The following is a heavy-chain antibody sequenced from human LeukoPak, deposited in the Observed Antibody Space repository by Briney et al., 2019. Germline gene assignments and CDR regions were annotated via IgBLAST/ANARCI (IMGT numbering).Heavy chain of an antibody. Sequence: EASLKVSCKVSGYTFTGYYLHWLRQAPGQGLEWMGRINPDSGGTNYAQKFQGRVTMTRDTSINTAYMDLSSLRSDDTAVYYCARGPSGSDYWGQGTPVTVSS. J-gene: IGHJ4*02. V-gene: IGHV1-2*06. CDR3: ARGPSGSDY. CDR2: INPDSGGT. CDR1: GYTFTGYY. D-gene: IGHD3-10*01.